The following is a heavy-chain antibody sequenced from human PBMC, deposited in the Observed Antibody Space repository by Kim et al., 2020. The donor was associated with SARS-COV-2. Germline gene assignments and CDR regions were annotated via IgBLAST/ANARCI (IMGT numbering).Heavy chain of an antibody. D-gene: IGHD2-15*01. J-gene: IGHJ1*01. V-gene: IGHV3-23*03. CDR3: AKGGGRSFPQH. CDR2: IYSGDTST. CDR1: GFTFSSYA. Sequence: GGSLRLSCAASGFTFSSYAMSWVRQAPGKGLEWVSVIYSGDTSTYYADSVKGRFTISRDTSKNTLYLQMHSLTAEDTAVYYCAKGGGRSFPQHWGQGTLVTVSS.